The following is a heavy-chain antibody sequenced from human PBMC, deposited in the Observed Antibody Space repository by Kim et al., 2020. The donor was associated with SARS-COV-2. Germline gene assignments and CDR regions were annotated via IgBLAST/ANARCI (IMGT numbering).Heavy chain of an antibody. CDR2: IWYDGSNK. CDR3: ASGINYGDYEAYYYYGMDV. V-gene: IGHV3-33*01. Sequence: GGSLRLSCAASGFTFSSYGMHWVRQAPGKGLEWVAVIWYDGSNKYYADSVKGRFTISRDNSKNTLYLQMNSLRAEDTAVYYCASGINYGDYEAYYYYGMDVWGKGTTVTVSS. D-gene: IGHD4-17*01. J-gene: IGHJ6*04. CDR1: GFTFSSYG.